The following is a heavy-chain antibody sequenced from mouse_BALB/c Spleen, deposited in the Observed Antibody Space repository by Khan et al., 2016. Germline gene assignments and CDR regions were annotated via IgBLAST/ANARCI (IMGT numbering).Heavy chain of an antibody. D-gene: IGHD1-2*01. CDR3: STATPMDY. J-gene: IGHJ4*01. CDR2: ITYSGST. V-gene: IGHV3-2*02. CDR1: GHSITSDYA. Sequence: EVQLQESGPGLVKPSQSLSLTCTVTGHSITSDYACNWIRQFPGNKLEWMGYITYSGSTSYNPSLKSRISITRDTSTNQFFLQLNSLTTEDAATYYCSTATPMDYWGQGTSVTVSS.